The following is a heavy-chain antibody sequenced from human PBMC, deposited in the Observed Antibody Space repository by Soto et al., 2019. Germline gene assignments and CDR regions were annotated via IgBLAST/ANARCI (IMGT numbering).Heavy chain of an antibody. J-gene: IGHJ6*03. CDR3: GGRGGSSWNYYYYYMDV. V-gene: IGHV4-59*01. Sequence: SETLSLTCTVSGGSISSYYWSWIRQPPGKGLEWIGYIYYSGSTNYNPSLKSRVTISVDTSKNQFSLKLSSVTAADTAVYYCGGRGGSSWNYYYYYMDVWGKGTTVTVSS. CDR1: GGSISSYY. CDR2: IYYSGST. D-gene: IGHD6-13*01.